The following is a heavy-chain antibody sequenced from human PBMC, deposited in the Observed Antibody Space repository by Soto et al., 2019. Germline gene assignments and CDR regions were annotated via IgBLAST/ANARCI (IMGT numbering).Heavy chain of an antibody. CDR3: RRDGSGGIIDS. CDR2: ISVFNGNT. D-gene: IGHD2-15*01. CDR1: GYTFTGYG. J-gene: IGHJ5*01. V-gene: IGHV1-18*01. Sequence: QIKLVQSGAEVKKPGASVKVSCKTSGYTFTGYGINWVRQAPGHGLEWMGWISVFNGNTKYGQNIQARVIMTTDTSTSTAYMELRSLRSDETAVYFCRRDGSGGIIDSWGQGTMLIVSS.